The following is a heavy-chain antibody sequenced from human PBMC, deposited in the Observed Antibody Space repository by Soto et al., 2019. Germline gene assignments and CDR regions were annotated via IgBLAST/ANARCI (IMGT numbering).Heavy chain of an antibody. CDR3: AKTYRRQLLLYGWYYFDY. D-gene: IGHD2-2*02. V-gene: IGHV3-23*01. CDR2: ISGSGGST. Sequence: GGSLRLSCAASGFTFSSYAMSWVRQAPGKGLEWVSAISGSGGSTYYADSVKGRFTISRDNSKNTLYLQMNSLRAEDTAVYYCAKTYRRQLLLYGWYYFDYWGQGTLVTVSS. J-gene: IGHJ4*02. CDR1: GFTFSSYA.